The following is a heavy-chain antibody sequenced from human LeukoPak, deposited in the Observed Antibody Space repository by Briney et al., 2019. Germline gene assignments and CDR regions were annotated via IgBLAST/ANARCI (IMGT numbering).Heavy chain of an antibody. Sequence: SETLSLTCSVSGGSSSNYYWSWIRQPPGRGLEWIGYIYYSGSTNSNASLKSRVTIFVDPSKNQFSLRLSSVTAADTAVYYCARHWDAATGFDYWGQGTLVTVSS. CDR3: ARHWDAATGFDY. CDR2: IYYSGST. D-gene: IGHD1-26*01. J-gene: IGHJ4*02. CDR1: GGSSSNYY. V-gene: IGHV4-59*08.